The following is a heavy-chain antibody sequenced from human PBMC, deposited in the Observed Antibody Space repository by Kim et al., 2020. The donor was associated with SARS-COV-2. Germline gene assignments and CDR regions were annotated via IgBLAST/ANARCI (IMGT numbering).Heavy chain of an antibody. Sequence: SETLSLTCTVSGGSISSGGYYWSWIRQHPGKGLEWIGYIYYSGSTYYNPSLKSRVTISVYTSKNQFSLKLSSVTAADTAVYYCARDRINPPDYYDSSAAFGAFDIWGQGTMVTVSS. CDR1: GGSISSGGYY. J-gene: IGHJ3*02. CDR2: IYYSGST. CDR3: ARDRINPPDYYDSSAAFGAFDI. V-gene: IGHV4-31*03. D-gene: IGHD3-22*01.